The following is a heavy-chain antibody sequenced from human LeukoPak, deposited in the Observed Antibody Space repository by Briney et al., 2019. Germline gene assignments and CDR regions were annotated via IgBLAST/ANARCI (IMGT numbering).Heavy chain of an antibody. J-gene: IGHJ4*02. CDR1: GGSISSYY. V-gene: IGHV4-59*01. D-gene: IGHD6-19*01. CDR2: IYNSGST. Sequence: SETLSLTCTVSGGSISSYYWSWIRQPPGKGLEWIGYIYNSGSTNYNPSLKSRVTISIDTSKNQFSLKLSSVTAADTAVYYCARGQWPETFDYWGQGTLVTVSS. CDR3: ARGQWPETFDY.